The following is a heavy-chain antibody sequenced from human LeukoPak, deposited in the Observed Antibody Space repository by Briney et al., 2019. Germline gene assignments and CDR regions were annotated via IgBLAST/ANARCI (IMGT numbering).Heavy chain of an antibody. V-gene: IGHV4-34*01. CDR1: GGSFSGYY. Sequence: SETLSLTCAVYGGSFSGYYWSWIRQPPGKGLEWIGEINHSGSTNYNPSLKSRVTISVDTSKNQFSLKLSSVTAADTAVYYCARGKGLGGYYYYYMGVWGKGTTVTVSS. CDR3: ARGKGLGGYYYYYMGV. J-gene: IGHJ6*03. D-gene: IGHD5-12*01. CDR2: INHSGST.